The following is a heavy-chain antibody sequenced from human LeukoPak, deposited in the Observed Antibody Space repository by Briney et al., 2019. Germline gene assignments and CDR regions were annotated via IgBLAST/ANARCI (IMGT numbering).Heavy chain of an antibody. CDR3: ARVPIFGVVHQTFDY. CDR2: FYYSGST. V-gene: IGHV4-30-4*08. D-gene: IGHD3-3*01. CDR1: GGSISSGDYY. J-gene: IGHJ4*02. Sequence: SETLSLTCTVSGGSISSGDYYWSWIGRPPGKGLVWLGNFYYSGSTYYNPSLKSRVTISVDTSKNQFSLKLSSVTAADTAVYYCARVPIFGVVHQTFDYWGQGTLVTVSS.